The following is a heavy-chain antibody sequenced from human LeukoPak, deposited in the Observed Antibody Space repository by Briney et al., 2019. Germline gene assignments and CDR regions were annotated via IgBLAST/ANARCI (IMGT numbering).Heavy chain of an antibody. D-gene: IGHD4-17*01. CDR3: ARVGYGDYQTSPFRYYYYYMDV. Sequence: SETLSLTCAVYGGSFSGYYWSWIRQPPGKGLEWIGEINHSGSTNYSPSLKSRVTISVDTSKNQFSLKLSSVTAADTAVYYCARVGYGDYQTSPFRYYYYYMDVWGKGTTVTVSS. CDR2: INHSGST. V-gene: IGHV4-34*01. J-gene: IGHJ6*03. CDR1: GGSFSGYY.